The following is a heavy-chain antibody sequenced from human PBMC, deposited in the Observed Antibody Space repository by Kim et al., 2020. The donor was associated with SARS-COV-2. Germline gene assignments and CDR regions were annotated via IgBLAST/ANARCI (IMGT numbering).Heavy chain of an antibody. Sequence: SETLSLTCTVSGGSISSYYWSWIRQPPGKGLEWIGYIYYSGSTNYNPSLKSRVTISVDTSKNQFSLKLSSVTAADTAVYYCARDGSDTVTPGGDWFDPWGQGTLVTVSS. V-gene: IGHV4-59*01. J-gene: IGHJ5*02. CDR3: ARDGSDTVTPGGDWFDP. CDR2: IYYSGST. D-gene: IGHD4-17*01. CDR1: GGSISSYY.